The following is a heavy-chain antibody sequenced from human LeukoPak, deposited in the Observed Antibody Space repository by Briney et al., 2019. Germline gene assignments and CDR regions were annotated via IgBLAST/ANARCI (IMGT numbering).Heavy chain of an antibody. D-gene: IGHD2-15*01. Sequence: ASVKVSCKASGYIFTAYYMYWVRQAPGQGLEWMGWINLNSGGTNYARKFQGWVTMTRDTSISTAYMELSRLRSDDTAVYYCAREVEVWFDPWGQGTLVTVSS. V-gene: IGHV1-2*04. CDR1: GYIFTAYY. CDR2: INLNSGGT. CDR3: AREVEVWFDP. J-gene: IGHJ5*02.